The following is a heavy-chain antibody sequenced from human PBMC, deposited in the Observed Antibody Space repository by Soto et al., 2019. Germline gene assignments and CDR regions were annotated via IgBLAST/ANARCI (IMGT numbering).Heavy chain of an antibody. CDR1: GYIFTSYY. CDR3: ARESRDIVVVPAAHDAFDI. V-gene: IGHV1-46*03. CDR2: INPSGGST. Sequence: ASVKVSCKASGYIFTSYYMHWVRQAPGQGLEWMGIINPSGGSTSYAQKFQGRVTMTRDTSTSTVYMELSSLRSEDTAVYYCARESRDIVVVPAAHDAFDIWGQGTMVTVSS. D-gene: IGHD2-2*01. J-gene: IGHJ3*02.